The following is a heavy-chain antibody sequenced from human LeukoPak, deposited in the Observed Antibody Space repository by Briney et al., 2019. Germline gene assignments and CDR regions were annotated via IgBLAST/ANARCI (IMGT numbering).Heavy chain of an antibody. Sequence: PSETLSLTCAVYGGSFSGYYWSWIRQPPGKGLEWIGEINHSGSTNYNPSLKSRVTISVDTSKNQFSLKLSSVTAADTAVYYCARGRGKNSYGMDVWGQGTTVTVSS. CDR3: ARGRGKNSYGMDV. J-gene: IGHJ6*02. CDR2: INHSGST. CDR1: GGSFSGYY. D-gene: IGHD3-16*01. V-gene: IGHV4-34*01.